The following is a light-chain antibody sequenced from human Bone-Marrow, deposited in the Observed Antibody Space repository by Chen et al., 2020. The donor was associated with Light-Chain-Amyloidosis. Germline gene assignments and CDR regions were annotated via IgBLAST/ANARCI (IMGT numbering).Light chain of an antibody. J-gene: IGKJ1*01. CDR3: QQDHSVPWT. CDR1: QSVLSSSKNKNF. Sequence: DIVMTQSPDALAVTLGSRATINSKSSQSVLSSSKNKNFLIWYQQKPGQPPKLLIYWASTRESGVPERFSVSSSAKDFALNINSPQPEDVEVHYCQQDHSVPWTFGQATKLE. CDR2: WAS. V-gene: IGKV4-1*01.